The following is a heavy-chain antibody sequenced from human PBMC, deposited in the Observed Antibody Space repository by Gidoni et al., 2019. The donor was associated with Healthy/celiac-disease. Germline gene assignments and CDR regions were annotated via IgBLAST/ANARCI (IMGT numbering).Heavy chain of an antibody. J-gene: IGHJ5*02. V-gene: IGHV4-34*01. CDR3: ARGFQPLYTSRLRGHWFDP. CDR1: GGSFSGYY. CDR2: INHSGST. Sequence: QVQLQQWGAGLLKPSETLSLTCAVYGGSFSGYYWSWIRPPPGKGLEWIGEINHSGSTNYNPSLKSRVTISVDTSKNQFSLKLSSVTAADTAVYYCARGFQPLYTSRLRGHWFDPWGQGTLVTVSS. D-gene: IGHD2-2*01.